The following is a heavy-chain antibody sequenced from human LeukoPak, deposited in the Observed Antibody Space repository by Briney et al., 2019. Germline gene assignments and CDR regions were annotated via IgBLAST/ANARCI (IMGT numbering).Heavy chain of an antibody. CDR2: INHSGST. Sequence: SETLSLTCAVYGGSFSGYYWSWIRQPPGKGLEWIGEINHSGSTNYNPSLKSRVTISVDTSKNQFSLKLSSVTAADTAVYYCAAGCSSGRWGQGTLVTVSS. V-gene: IGHV4-34*01. D-gene: IGHD6-19*01. CDR1: GGSFSGYY. CDR3: AAGCSSGR. J-gene: IGHJ4*02.